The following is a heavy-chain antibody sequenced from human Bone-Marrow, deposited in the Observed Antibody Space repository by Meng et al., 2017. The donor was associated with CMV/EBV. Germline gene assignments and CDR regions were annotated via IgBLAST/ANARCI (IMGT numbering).Heavy chain of an antibody. J-gene: IGHJ4*02. V-gene: IGHV1-2*02. Sequence: ASVKVSCKASGYIFTGYYLHWVRQVPGQGLEWMGWINPNSGGTNYAQKFQGRVTMTSDPSISTAYMELSRLRSDDTAVYYCAKDPRRTGTTVLDYWGQGTLVTVSS. CDR2: INPNSGGT. CDR3: AKDPRRTGTTVLDY. D-gene: IGHD1-7*01. CDR1: GYIFTGYY.